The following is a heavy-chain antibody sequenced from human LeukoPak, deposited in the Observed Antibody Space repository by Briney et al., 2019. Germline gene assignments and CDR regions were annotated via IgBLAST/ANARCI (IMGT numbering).Heavy chain of an antibody. V-gene: IGHV1-8*01. Sequence: SVKVSCKASGYTFTSYDINWVRPATGQGLGWMGWMNPNSGNTGYAQKLQGRVTMTTDTSTSTAYMELRSLRSDDTAVYYCARVVGRSVAAARYWGQGTLVTVSS. CDR1: GYTFTSYD. J-gene: IGHJ4*02. CDR3: ARVVGRSVAAARY. CDR2: MNPNSGNT. D-gene: IGHD6-13*01.